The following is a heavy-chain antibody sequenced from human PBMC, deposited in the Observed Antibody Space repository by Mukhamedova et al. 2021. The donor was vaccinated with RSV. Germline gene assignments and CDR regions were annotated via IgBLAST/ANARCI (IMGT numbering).Heavy chain of an antibody. Sequence: RQSPGKGLVWVSRIHSDGNSIIYADSVKGRFTISRDNANNTLYLQINSLRAEDTALYFCARQRAGAFDIWGQGTM. J-gene: IGHJ3*02. V-gene: IGHV3-74*01. CDR2: IHSDGNSI. CDR3: ARQRAGAFDI. D-gene: IGHD1-1*01.